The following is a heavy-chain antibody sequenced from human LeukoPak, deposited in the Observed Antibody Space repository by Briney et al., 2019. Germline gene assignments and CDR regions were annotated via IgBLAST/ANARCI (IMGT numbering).Heavy chain of an antibody. J-gene: IGHJ4*02. V-gene: IGHV3-23*01. CDR3: AKPPFQYSGYVYFDY. CDR2: ISGSGGST. Sequence: GGSPRLSCAASGFTFSSYAMSWVRQAPGKGLEWVSAISGSGGSTYYADSVKGRFTISRDNSKNTLYLQMNSLRAEDTAVYYCAKPPFQYSGYVYFDYWGQGTLVTVSS. CDR1: GFTFSSYA. D-gene: IGHD5-12*01.